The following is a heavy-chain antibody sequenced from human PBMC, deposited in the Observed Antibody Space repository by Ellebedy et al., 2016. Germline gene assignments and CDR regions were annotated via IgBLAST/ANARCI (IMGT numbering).Heavy chain of an antibody. CDR2: FDPEEGGT. CDR1: GHTLSELS. CDR3: ATDRASSSGYHYAFDM. J-gene: IGHJ3*02. Sequence: ASVKVSCKVSGHTLSELSMHWVRQAPGQGLEWMGGFDPEEGGTIYAQKFQGRVTLTEDTSTDTGYMELSSLRSEDTGVYYCATDRASSSGYHYAFDMWGQGTMVTVSS. V-gene: IGHV1-24*01. D-gene: IGHD5-12*01.